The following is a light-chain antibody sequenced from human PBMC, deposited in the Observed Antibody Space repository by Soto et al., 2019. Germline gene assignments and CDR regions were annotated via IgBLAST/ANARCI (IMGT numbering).Light chain of an antibody. J-gene: IGLJ2*01. Sequence: QSMLTQPPSVSGAPGQRVTISCTGSSSNIGARQDVQWYQQLPGRAPKLLIYYNDNRPSGVPNRFSASKSGTSASLTITGLQPEDEADYYCQSYDISLSSSTFGGGTKLTVL. CDR2: YND. CDR1: SSNIGARQD. V-gene: IGLV1-40*01. CDR3: QSYDISLSSST.